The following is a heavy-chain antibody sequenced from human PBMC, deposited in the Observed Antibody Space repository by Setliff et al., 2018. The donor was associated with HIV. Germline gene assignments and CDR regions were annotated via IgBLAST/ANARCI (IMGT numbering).Heavy chain of an antibody. CDR2: IYASGST. J-gene: IGHJ3*02. D-gene: IGHD3-9*01. Sequence: SETLSLTCTVSGGSISSGSYYWSWIRQPAGKGLEWIGHIYASGSTNYNPSLKSRVTLSVDTSKNHFSLELSSVTAADTAVYYCARRERYYDILTGRVFDGFDIWGQGTMVTVSS. V-gene: IGHV4-61*09. CDR1: GGSISSGSYY. CDR3: ARRERYYDILTGRVFDGFDI.